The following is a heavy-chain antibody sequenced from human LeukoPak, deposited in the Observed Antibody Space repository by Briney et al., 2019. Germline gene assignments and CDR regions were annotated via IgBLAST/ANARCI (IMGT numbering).Heavy chain of an antibody. CDR2: ITVGGATT. J-gene: IGHJ1*01. Sequence: GGSLRLSCAASGYTFDSYYMIWVSQAPGKGLEWVSSITVGGATTFYADSVKGRFTVSRDNSNNRLYLQMHSLRAEDTAVYYCAKNSRWGWLQSDWGQGTLVTVSS. CDR3: AKNSRWGWLQSD. CDR1: GYTFDSYY. D-gene: IGHD5-24*01. V-gene: IGHV3-23*01.